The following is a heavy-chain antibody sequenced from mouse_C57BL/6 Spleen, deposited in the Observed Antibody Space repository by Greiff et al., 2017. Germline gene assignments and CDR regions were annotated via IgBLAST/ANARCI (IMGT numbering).Heavy chain of an antibody. CDR1: GYTFTSCW. CDR2: IDPNSGGT. J-gene: IGHJ2*01. CDR3: ARSGSFTWYYFDY. D-gene: IGHD3-1*01. V-gene: IGHV1-72*01. Sequence: QVQLQQPGAELVKPGASVQLSCKASGYTFTSCWMHWVKQRPGRGLEWLGRIDPNSGGTKYNEKFKSKATLTVDKPSSTAYMQLSSLTSEDSAVYYCARSGSFTWYYFDYWGQGTTLTVSS.